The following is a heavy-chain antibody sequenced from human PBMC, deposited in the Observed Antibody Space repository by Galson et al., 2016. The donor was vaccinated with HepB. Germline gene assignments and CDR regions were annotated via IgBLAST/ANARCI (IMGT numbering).Heavy chain of an antibody. J-gene: IGHJ4*02. CDR2: IYYSGST. Sequence: ETLSLTCTVSGGSISSSSYYWGWIRQPPGKGLEWIGSIYYSGSTYYNPSLNSRVTISVDTSKNQFPLKLSSVTAADTAVYYCARHVGESPWPLSCSGGSCYSRRYYFDYWGQGTLATVSS. CDR3: ARHVGESPWPLSCSGGSCYSRRYYFDY. CDR1: GGSISSSSYY. V-gene: IGHV4-39*01. D-gene: IGHD2-15*01.